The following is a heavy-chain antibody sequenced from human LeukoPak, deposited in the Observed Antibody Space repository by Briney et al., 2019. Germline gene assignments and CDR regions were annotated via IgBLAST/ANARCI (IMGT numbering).Heavy chain of an antibody. CDR2: ICGSGGST. Sequence: PGGSLRLSCAASGFTFSSYAMSWVRQAPGKGLEWVSAICGSGGSTYYADSVKGRFTISRDNSKNTLYLQMNSLRAEDTAVYYCAKGRVSSYGLFVYWGQGTLVTVSS. CDR1: GFTFSSYA. J-gene: IGHJ4*02. D-gene: IGHD5-18*01. CDR3: AKGRVSSYGLFVY. V-gene: IGHV3-23*01.